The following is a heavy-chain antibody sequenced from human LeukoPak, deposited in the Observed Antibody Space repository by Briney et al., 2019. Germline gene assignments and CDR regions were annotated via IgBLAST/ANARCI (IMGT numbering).Heavy chain of an antibody. CDR1: GFTFDDYG. V-gene: IGHV3-20*04. D-gene: IGHD3/OR15-3a*01. Sequence: GGSLRLSCAASGFTFDDYGMTWVRQTPGKGLEWVSTINWNGGSTAYADSVKGRFTISRDNAKNSLYLQMNSLRAEDAAVYYCARRRDFIDYWGQGTLVTVSS. CDR2: INWNGGST. J-gene: IGHJ4*02. CDR3: ARRRDFIDY.